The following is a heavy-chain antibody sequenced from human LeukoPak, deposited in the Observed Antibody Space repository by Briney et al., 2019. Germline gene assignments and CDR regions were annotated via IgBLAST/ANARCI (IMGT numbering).Heavy chain of an antibody. D-gene: IGHD2-15*01. CDR1: GFTFNSYS. J-gene: IGHJ4*02. Sequence: GGSLRLSCAASGFTFNSYSMNWVRQAPGKGLEWVSYISGTSNTIYYADSVKGRFTVSRDNAKNTLYLQMNSLRAEDTAVYYCARDRGYCSGGSCQHLDYWGQGTLVTVSS. CDR3: ARDRGYCSGGSCQHLDY. V-gene: IGHV3-48*04. CDR2: ISGTSNTI.